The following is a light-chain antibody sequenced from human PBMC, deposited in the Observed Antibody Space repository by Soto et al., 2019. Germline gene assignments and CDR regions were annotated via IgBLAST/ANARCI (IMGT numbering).Light chain of an antibody. V-gene: IGKV3-20*01. CDR2: GAS. Sequence: EIVLTQSPGTLSLSPGERATLSCRASQSVSSNYLAWYQQKPGQAPRLLIYGASSRATGIPDRFSGSGSGTDFTLTISRLGPEDFAVYCCQQYGNSPPYTFGQGTKLEIK. J-gene: IGKJ2*01. CDR3: QQYGNSPPYT. CDR1: QSVSSNY.